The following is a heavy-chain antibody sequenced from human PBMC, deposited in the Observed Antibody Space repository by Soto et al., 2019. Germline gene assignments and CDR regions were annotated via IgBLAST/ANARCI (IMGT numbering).Heavy chain of an antibody. D-gene: IGHD3-22*01. CDR1: GFTFSNAW. CDR2: IKSKTDGGTT. CDR3: TTPSPLYDSSGYYPQDYYYYGMDV. Sequence: GGSLRLSCAASGFTFSNAWMNWVRQAPGKGLEWVGRIKSKTDGGTTDYAAPVKGRFTISRDDSKNTLYLQRNSRKTEDKAVYYCTTPSPLYDSSGYYPQDYYYYGMDVWVQGTTVTVSS. V-gene: IGHV3-15*07. J-gene: IGHJ6*02.